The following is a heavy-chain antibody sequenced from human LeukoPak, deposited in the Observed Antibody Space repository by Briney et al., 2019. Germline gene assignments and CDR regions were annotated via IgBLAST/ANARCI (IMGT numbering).Heavy chain of an antibody. CDR2: IYYSGST. CDR1: GGPISSYY. CDR3: ARGSRELYYFDY. Sequence: SETLSLTCTVSGGPISSYYWRWIRQPPGKGLEWIGYIYYSGSTKYNPSLKSRVTISVDASKPQFSLKLNSVTAADTAVYYCARGSRELYYFDYWGQGTLVTVPS. J-gene: IGHJ4*02. V-gene: IGHV4-59*01. D-gene: IGHD1-7*01.